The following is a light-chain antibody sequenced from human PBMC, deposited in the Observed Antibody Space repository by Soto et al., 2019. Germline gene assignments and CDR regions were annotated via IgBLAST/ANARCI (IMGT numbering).Light chain of an antibody. Sequence: EIVLTQSLATLSLSPGERATLSCRASQSVSSYLAWYQQKPGHAPRLLIYDASNRATGIPARFSGSGSGTDFTLTISSLEPEDFAVYYCQQRSNWPITFGQGTRLEIK. CDR1: QSVSSY. CDR2: DAS. V-gene: IGKV3-11*01. J-gene: IGKJ5*01. CDR3: QQRSNWPIT.